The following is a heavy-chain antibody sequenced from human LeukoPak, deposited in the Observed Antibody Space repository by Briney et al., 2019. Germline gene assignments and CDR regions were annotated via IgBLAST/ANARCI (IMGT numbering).Heavy chain of an antibody. V-gene: IGHV1-2*02. Sequence: HEASVKVSCKASGYTFTGYYMHWVRQAPGQGLEWMGWINPNSGGTNYAQKFQGRVTMTRDTSISTAYMELSRLRSDDTAVYYCARGAYSNYDPFDYWGQGTLVTVSS. CDR1: GYTFTGYY. CDR3: ARGAYSNYDPFDY. D-gene: IGHD4-11*01. J-gene: IGHJ4*02. CDR2: INPNSGGT.